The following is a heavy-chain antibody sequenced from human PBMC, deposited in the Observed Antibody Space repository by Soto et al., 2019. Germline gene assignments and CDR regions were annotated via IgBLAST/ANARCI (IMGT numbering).Heavy chain of an antibody. J-gene: IGHJ5*02. D-gene: IGHD6-25*01. CDR1: GGAISSGGYY. CDR3: ARDFPGSAFDP. Sequence: SETLSLTCTVSGGAISSGGYYWSWIRQHPGKGLEWIGYIYYSGSTYYNPSLKSRVTISVDTSKNQFSLKLSSVTAADTAVYYCARDFPGSAFDPWGQGTLVTVSS. V-gene: IGHV4-31*03. CDR2: IYYSGST.